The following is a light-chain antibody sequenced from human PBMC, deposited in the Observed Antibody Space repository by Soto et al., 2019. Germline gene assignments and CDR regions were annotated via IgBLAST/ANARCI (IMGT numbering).Light chain of an antibody. V-gene: IGKV1-12*01. CDR2: GSS. J-gene: IGKJ1*01. CDR3: QQANSYPWT. Sequence: DIQMTQCPSSVSASVGDSVTITCRASQGVSDWVAWYQQKPGEAPKLLIYGSSSLLSGVPSRFSGTRSGTDFTLTISSLQPEDVATYYCQQANSYPWTFGQGTKVDI. CDR1: QGVSDW.